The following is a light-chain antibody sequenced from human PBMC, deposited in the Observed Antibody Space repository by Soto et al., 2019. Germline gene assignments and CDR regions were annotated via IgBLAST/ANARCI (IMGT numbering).Light chain of an antibody. J-gene: IGKJ4*01. CDR1: QGISNY. CDR3: RKYKSSPPT. Sequence: DIQMTQSPSSLSASVGDRVTITCRASQGISNYLAWYQQKPGKVPKLLIYAASTLQSVVPSRLSGSGSGTYVTFTISSLHPEDVATYYCRKYKSSPPTFGGGTKVEIK. V-gene: IGKV1-27*01. CDR2: AAS.